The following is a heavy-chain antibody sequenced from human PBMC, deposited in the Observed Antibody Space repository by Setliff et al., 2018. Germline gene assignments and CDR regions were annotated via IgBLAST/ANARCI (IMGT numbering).Heavy chain of an antibody. V-gene: IGHV5-51*01. CDR2: IFPTDSDT. Sequence: PGESLKISCKGSGRSFTSFWIGWVRQMPGKGLEWMGIIFPTDSDTRYSPSFRGQVTISADKSISTAYLQWSSLKASDTAIYYCARVGIKGGYYFDYWGQGTLVTSPQ. J-gene: IGHJ4*02. CDR1: GRSFTSFW. CDR3: ARVGIKGGYYFDY. D-gene: IGHD7-27*01.